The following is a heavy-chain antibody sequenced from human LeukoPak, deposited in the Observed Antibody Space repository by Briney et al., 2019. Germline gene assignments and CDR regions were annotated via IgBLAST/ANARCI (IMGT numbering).Heavy chain of an antibody. D-gene: IGHD2/OR15-2a*01. Sequence: GGSLRLSCAASGFILGGFDVHWVRQAHGKGLEWVGRIKTKGESEATAYAASVKCRFSLSSDDTKNTEYLQMNSLRTEDTAVSYCTRRDCTTFQCFSFDYWGQGILVTVSS. CDR2: IKTKGESEAT. V-gene: IGHV3-73*01. CDR3: TRRDCTTFQCFSFDY. J-gene: IGHJ4*02. CDR1: GFILGGFD.